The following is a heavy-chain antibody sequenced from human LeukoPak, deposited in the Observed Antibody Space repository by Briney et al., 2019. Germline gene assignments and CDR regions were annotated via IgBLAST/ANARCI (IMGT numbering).Heavy chain of an antibody. V-gene: IGHV3-30*02. CDR2: IRYDGNDK. J-gene: IGHJ4*02. D-gene: IGHD2-2*01. Sequence: GGSLRLSCAASGFTFSSYGMHWVRRAPGKGLEWVAFIRYDGNDKYYADSMRGRFTISRDNSKNTLYLQMNSLRPEDTALYYCAKDRNIVVIIAATLFDYWGQGTLVTVSS. CDR1: GFTFSSYG. CDR3: AKDRNIVVIIAATLFDY.